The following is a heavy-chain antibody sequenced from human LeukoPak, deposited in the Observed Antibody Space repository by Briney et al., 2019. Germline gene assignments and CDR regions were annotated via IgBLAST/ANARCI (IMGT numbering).Heavy chain of an antibody. Sequence: GGSLRLSCAASGFTFISYSMNWVRQAPGKGLEWVSSISSSSSYIYYADSVKGRFAISRDNAKNSLYLQMNSLRAEDTAVYYCARDSRYCSGGSCYGMDVWGKGTTVTVSS. D-gene: IGHD2-15*01. J-gene: IGHJ6*04. CDR3: ARDSRYCSGGSCYGMDV. CDR2: ISSSSSYI. V-gene: IGHV3-21*01. CDR1: GFTFISYS.